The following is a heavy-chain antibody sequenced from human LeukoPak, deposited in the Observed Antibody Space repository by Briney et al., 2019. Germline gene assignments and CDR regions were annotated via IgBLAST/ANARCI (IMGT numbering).Heavy chain of an antibody. D-gene: IGHD4-17*01. CDR2: ISISGSKT. CDR1: EFDFSSHA. J-gene: IGHJ4*02. V-gene: IGHV3-23*01. CDR3: ANEIRPNDY. Sequence: GSLRLSCAASEFDFSSHAMTWVRQAPGKGLEWVSAISISGSKTYYADSVKGRFTISRDNSKNTLYLQMNSPRAEDTAVYYCANEIRPNDYWGQGTQVTVSS.